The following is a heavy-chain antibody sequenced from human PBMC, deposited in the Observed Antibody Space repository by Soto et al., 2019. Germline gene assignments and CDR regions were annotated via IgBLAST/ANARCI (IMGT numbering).Heavy chain of an antibody. D-gene: IGHD3-22*01. CDR2: IYHSGST. J-gene: IGHJ3*02. CDR1: GGSISSGGYS. V-gene: IGHV4-30-2*01. Sequence: QLQLQESGSGLVKPSQTLSLTCAVSGGSISSGGYSWSWIRQPPGKGLEWIGYIYHSGSTYYNPSLKSRVTKSVDRSKNQFSLKLSSVTAADTAVYCCATMIVARRAFDIWGQVTMVTFSS. CDR3: ATMIVARRAFDI.